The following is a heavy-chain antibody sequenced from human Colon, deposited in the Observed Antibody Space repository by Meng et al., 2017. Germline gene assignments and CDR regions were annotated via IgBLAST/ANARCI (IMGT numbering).Heavy chain of an antibody. CDR1: GFIFGKFA. D-gene: IGHD3-16*01. CDR2: IVGDGSVT. CDR3: AKNSYDYKGWFDP. V-gene: IGHV3-23*03. J-gene: IGHJ5*02. Sequence: EEQLLESGGDLVQPGGSLRRSCAASGFIFGKFARSWVRQAQGKGLEWVSSIVGDGSVTYYADSVKGRFSVSRDNSRKTLYLQMDSLRADDTAIYYCAKNSYDYKGWFDPWGQGTLVTVSS.